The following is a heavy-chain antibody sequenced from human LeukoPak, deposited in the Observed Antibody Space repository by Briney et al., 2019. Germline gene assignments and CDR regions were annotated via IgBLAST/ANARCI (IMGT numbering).Heavy chain of an antibody. V-gene: IGHV3-48*03. D-gene: IGHD2-15*01. CDR1: GFSFSAFE. J-gene: IGHJ4*02. CDR3: ARGSGYVLDY. CDR2: ISTGGRTI. Sequence: GGSLRLSSAASGFSFSAFEMNWVRQAPGKGLKWISHISTGGRTIYYADSVKGRFTISRDNAKNSLYLQMNSLRGEDTGVYYCARGSGYVLDYWTQGTLVTVSS.